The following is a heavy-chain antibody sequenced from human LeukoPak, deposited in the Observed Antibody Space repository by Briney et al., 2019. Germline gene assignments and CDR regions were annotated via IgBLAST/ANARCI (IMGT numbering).Heavy chain of an antibody. J-gene: IGHJ4*02. V-gene: IGHV3-23*01. CDR2: ISGSGHGPVT. D-gene: IGHD2-2*01. CDR1: GFTFSNHA. Sequence: GGSLRLSCAASGFTFSNHAMNWVRQAPGKGLEWVSIISGSGHGPVTYYADFVKGLFTISRDNSRNTLYLQMNSLRADDTAVYYCARYCSGASCYLGLDYWGQGTLVTVSS. CDR3: ARYCSGASCYLGLDY.